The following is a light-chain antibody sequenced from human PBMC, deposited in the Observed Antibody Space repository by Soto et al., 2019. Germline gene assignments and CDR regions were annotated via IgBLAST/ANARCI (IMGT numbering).Light chain of an antibody. CDR3: QQRSNWPPRYT. V-gene: IGKV3-11*01. CDR2: DAS. J-gene: IGKJ2*01. Sequence: EIVLTQSPATLSLSPGERATLSCRASQSVSSYLAWYQQKPGQAPRLLIYDASNRATGIPARFSGSGSGTDFTLTISSLEPEEFAVDYCQQRSNWPPRYTFGQGTKLEIK. CDR1: QSVSSY.